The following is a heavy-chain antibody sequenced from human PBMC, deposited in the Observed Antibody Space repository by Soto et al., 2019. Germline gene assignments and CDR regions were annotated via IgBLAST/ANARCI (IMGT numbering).Heavy chain of an antibody. D-gene: IGHD1-20*01. Sequence: EVQLVQSRVEVKKPGESLKISCQGSGYKFTNYWIGWVRQMPGQGLEWMGIIYPGDSDTRYSSSFRGQVTISADWSTSTAYLQWSSLQDSDTAMYYCARAITGTTHPYPFDYWGQGSLVTVSS. CDR3: ARAITGTTHPYPFDY. CDR1: GYKFTNYW. V-gene: IGHV5-51*01. J-gene: IGHJ4*02. CDR2: IYPGDSDT.